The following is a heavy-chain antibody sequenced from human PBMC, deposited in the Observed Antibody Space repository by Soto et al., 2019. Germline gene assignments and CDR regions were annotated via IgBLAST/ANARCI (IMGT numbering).Heavy chain of an antibody. J-gene: IGHJ3*02. CDR2: IYYSGST. CDR1: GGSISSYY. Sequence: SETLSLTCTVSGGSISSYYWSWIRQPPGKGLEWIGYIYYSGSTNYNPPLKSRVTISVDTSKNQFSLKLSSVTAADTAVYYCARHESPHDAFAIWGQGTMVTVSS. CDR3: ARHESPHDAFAI. V-gene: IGHV4-59*08.